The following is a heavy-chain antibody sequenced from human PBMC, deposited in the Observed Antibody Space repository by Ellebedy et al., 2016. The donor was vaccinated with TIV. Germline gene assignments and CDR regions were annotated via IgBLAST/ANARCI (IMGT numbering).Heavy chain of an antibody. CDR1: GASISSSY. V-gene: IGHV4-59*01. D-gene: IGHD1-14*01. J-gene: IGHJ5*02. CDR3: ARSHRNWFDP. Sequence: MPGGSLRLSCTVSGASISSSYWSWIRQPPGEGLEWIGKIYYTGSTNYNPSLKSRVTISVDTSRNQFSLKLSSVTAADTAVYYCARSHRNWFDPWGQGAQVTVSS. CDR2: IYYTGST.